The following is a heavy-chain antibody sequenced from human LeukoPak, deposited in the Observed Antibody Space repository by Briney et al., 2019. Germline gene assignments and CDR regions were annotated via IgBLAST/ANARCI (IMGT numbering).Heavy chain of an antibody. CDR3: ARQERVRGVMVY. D-gene: IGHD3-10*01. J-gene: IGHJ4*02. CDR2: INHSGST. V-gene: IGHV4-34*01. CDR1: GGSFSGYY. Sequence: SETLSLTCAVYGGSFSGYYWSWIRQPPGKGLEWIGEINHSGSTNYNPSLKSRVTISVDTSKNQFSLKLSSVTAADTAVYYCARQERVRGVMVYWGQGTLVTVSS.